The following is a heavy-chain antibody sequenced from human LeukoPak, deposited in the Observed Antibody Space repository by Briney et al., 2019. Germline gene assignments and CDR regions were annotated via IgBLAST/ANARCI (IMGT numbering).Heavy chain of an antibody. Sequence: GGSLRLSCAASGFTFSSYGVHWIRQAPGKGLEWVAVIWYDGSNKYYADAVKGRFTISRDNSKNTLYLQMNSLRAEDTAVYYCARGRQLVRGIAVAGTDYWGQGTLVTVSS. V-gene: IGHV3-33*01. CDR2: IWYDGSNK. J-gene: IGHJ4*02. D-gene: IGHD6-19*01. CDR3: ARGRQLVRGIAVAGTDY. CDR1: GFTFSSYG.